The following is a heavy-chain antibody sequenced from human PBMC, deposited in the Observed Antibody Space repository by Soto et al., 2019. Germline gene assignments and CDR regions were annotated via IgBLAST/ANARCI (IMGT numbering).Heavy chain of an antibody. J-gene: IGHJ5*02. CDR2: ISSSSSTI. CDR3: ARAPLVAHHANWFDP. CDR1: GFTFSSYS. Sequence: GGSLRLSCAASGFTFSSYSMNWVRQAPGKGLEWVSYISSSSSTIYYADSVKGRFTISRDNAKNSLYLQMNSLRDEDTAVYYCARAPLVAHHANWFDPWGQGTLVTVSS. V-gene: IGHV3-48*02.